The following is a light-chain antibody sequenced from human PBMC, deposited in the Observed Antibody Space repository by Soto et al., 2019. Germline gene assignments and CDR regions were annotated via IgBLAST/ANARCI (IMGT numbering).Light chain of an antibody. CDR2: VAC. Sequence: EIVLTQTPSTLSLSPGERATLSFRPSQRVSIYLAWYQQKPGQAPTLLIYVACNRATCIPHPLNASRSGPHFTLTMRSLEHEDFAVYYCQQRSNWPLTFGGGSKVDIK. V-gene: IGKV3-11*01. CDR3: QQRSNWPLT. J-gene: IGKJ4*01. CDR1: QRVSIY.